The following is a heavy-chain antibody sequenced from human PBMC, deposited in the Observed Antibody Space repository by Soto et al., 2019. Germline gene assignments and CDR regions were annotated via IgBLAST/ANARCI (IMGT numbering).Heavy chain of an antibody. CDR3: ARHGITGSYYDAFDI. CDR1: GLYIRISRGH. J-gene: IGHJ3*02. V-gene: IGHV4-39*01. D-gene: IGHD1-26*01. Sequence: SETLSLTSNVAGLYIRISRGHRGWIRQPPGKGLEWIASIKYSGTTFYNPSLKSRVTLSVDTSKNQFALKLSSVTAAETTVYYCARHGITGSYYDAFDIWGQGTMVT. CDR2: IKYSGTT.